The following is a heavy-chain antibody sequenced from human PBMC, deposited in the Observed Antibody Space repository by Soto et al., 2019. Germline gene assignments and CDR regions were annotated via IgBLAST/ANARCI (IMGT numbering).Heavy chain of an antibody. Sequence: GGSLRLSCAASGFTFSTHWMHWVRQAPGKGLVWVSRINSDGSTTNYVDSVEGRFTISRDNAKNTVYLQMNSLRAEDTAVYYCARVPTGGYDRVWGQGTLVTVSS. J-gene: IGHJ4*02. CDR1: GFTFSTHW. D-gene: IGHD5-12*01. CDR2: INSDGSTT. V-gene: IGHV3-74*01. CDR3: ARVPTGGYDRV.